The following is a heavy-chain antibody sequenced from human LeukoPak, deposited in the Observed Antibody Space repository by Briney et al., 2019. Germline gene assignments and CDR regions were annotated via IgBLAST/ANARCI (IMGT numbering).Heavy chain of an antibody. D-gene: IGHD6-19*01. CDR1: GFTFSEHY. CDR3: ARLYGDSSGTFFDH. V-gene: IGHV3-11*03. Sequence: GGSLRLSCAASGFTFSEHYMSWVRQAPGKGLEWLSYISSSTIYTNYADSVKGRFSISRDNAKNSLYLQMNSLRVEDTAVYYCARLYGDSSGTFFDHWGQGTLVTVSS. J-gene: IGHJ4*02. CDR2: ISSSTIYT.